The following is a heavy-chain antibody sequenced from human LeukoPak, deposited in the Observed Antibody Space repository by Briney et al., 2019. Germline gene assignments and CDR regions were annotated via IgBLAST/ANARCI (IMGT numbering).Heavy chain of an antibody. D-gene: IGHD6-13*01. CDR1: GFTFSHHN. V-gene: IGHV3-21*01. CDR3: AKDLISSSWYGGNGFDV. Sequence: GGSLRLSCAASGFTFSHHNMNWVRQAPGKGLEWVSSIDSSSTYLYYADSVKGRFTISRDNAKNSLYLEMNSLTTEDTASYYCAKDLISSSWYGGNGFDVWGQGTMVTVSS. J-gene: IGHJ3*01. CDR2: IDSSSTYL.